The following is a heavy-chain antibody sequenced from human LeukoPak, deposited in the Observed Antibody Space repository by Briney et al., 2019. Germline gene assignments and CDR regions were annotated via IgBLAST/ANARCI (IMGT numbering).Heavy chain of an antibody. Sequence: SETLSLTCTVSGGSISSSSYYWGWIRQPPGKGLEWIGSIYYSGSTYYNPPLKSRVTISVDTSKNQFSLKLSSVTAADTAVYYCASEYYYDSSGYLNWFDPWGQGTLVTVSS. J-gene: IGHJ5*02. CDR3: ASEYYYDSSGYLNWFDP. V-gene: IGHV4-39*01. CDR2: IYYSGST. CDR1: GGSISSSSYY. D-gene: IGHD3-22*01.